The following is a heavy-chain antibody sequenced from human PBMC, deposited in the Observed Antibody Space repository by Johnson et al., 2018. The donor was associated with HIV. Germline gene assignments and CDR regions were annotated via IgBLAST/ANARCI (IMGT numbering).Heavy chain of an antibody. V-gene: IGHV3-30-3*01. CDR2: ISYDGSNK. CDR1: GFTFSSYA. CDR3: ARGSQEMVTIWNAFDI. D-gene: IGHD5-24*01. J-gene: IGHJ3*02. Sequence: QVQLVESGGGLVKPGGSLRLSCAASGFTFSSYAMHWVRQAPGKGLEWVAVISYDGSNKYYADSVKVRFTISRDNSKNTLYLQMNSLRAEDTAVYYCARGSQEMVTIWNAFDIWGQGTMVTVSS.